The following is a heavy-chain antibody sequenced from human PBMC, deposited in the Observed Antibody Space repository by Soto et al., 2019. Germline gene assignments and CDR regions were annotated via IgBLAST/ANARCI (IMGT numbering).Heavy chain of an antibody. Sequence: QVQLVQSGAEVKKPGASVKVSCKASGYTFTSYDINWVRQATGQGLEWMGWMNPNSGNTGYAQKFQGRVTMTTNISIREAYRPLGILRSVDTAVDYSARGVRPLTYYLFSGGSSDNCFQSWGTGTLVTV. D-gene: IGHD2-8*02. J-gene: IGHJ5*01. CDR3: ARGVRPLTYYLFSGGSSDNCFQS. CDR2: MNPNSGNT. V-gene: IGHV1-8*01. CDR1: GYTFTSYD.